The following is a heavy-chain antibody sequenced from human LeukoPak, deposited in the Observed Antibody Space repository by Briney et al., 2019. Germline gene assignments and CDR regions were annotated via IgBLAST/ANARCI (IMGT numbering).Heavy chain of an antibody. CDR3: ATLSHVEWNFDY. J-gene: IGHJ4*02. D-gene: IGHD3-3*01. Sequence: ASVKVSCKVSGYTLTELSMHWVRRAPGKGLEWMGGFDPEDGETICAQKFQGRVTMTEDTSTDTAYMELSSLRSEDTAVYYCATLSHVEWNFDYWGQGTLVTVSS. V-gene: IGHV1-24*01. CDR1: GYTLTELS. CDR2: FDPEDGET.